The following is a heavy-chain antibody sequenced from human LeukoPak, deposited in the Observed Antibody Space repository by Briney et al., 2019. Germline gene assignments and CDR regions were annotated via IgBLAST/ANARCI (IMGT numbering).Heavy chain of an antibody. Sequence: GGSLRLSCAASGFTFRTYAMNWVRQAPGKGLEWVSTISGGGDGALYADSVKGRFTISRDNSKNTLFLQMNSLRAEDTAVYYCAKRTRGYSYGTLDYWGQGTLVTVSS. CDR1: GFTFRTYA. J-gene: IGHJ4*02. CDR2: ISGGGDGA. CDR3: AKRTRGYSYGTLDY. D-gene: IGHD5-18*01. V-gene: IGHV3-23*01.